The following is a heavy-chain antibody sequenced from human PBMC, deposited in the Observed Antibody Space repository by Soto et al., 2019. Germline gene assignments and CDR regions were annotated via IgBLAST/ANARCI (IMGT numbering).Heavy chain of an antibody. CDR1: GFSLSTIGVG. CDR3: AQRQGGYNWDDGDFDY. D-gene: IGHD1-1*01. CDR2: IYWGDDK. Sequence: QITLKESGPTLVKPTQTLTLTCTFSGFSLSTIGVGVGWIRQPPGKALECLALIYWGDDKRYRPSLNSKLTNTKDTHKSQVGLTMPNMDPVGTATYYCAQRQGGYNWDDGDFDYWGLGTLVTVSS. J-gene: IGHJ4*02. V-gene: IGHV2-5*02.